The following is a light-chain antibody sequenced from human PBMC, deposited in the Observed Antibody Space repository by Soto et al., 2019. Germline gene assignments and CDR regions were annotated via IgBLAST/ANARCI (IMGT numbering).Light chain of an antibody. CDR2: VNN. CDR1: SSNIGSNT. J-gene: IGLJ2*01. CDR3: ATWDDSLNIVV. V-gene: IGLV1-44*01. Sequence: QSVLTQPPSASGTPGQRVTISCSGSSSNIGSNTVNWYQQLPGTAPKLLIYVNNQRPSWVPDRFSGSKSGTSASLAISGLLSEDEADYYCATWDDSLNIVVFGGGTKVTVL.